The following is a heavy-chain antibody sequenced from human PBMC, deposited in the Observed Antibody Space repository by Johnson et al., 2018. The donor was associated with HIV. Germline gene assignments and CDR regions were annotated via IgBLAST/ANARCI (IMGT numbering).Heavy chain of an antibody. D-gene: IGHD2-21*01. Sequence: VQLVESGGGLVQPGGSLRLSCAASGFIFDDYAMHWVRQAPGKGLEWVSGISWNSGRIDYADSVKGRFSISRDNAKNSLYLQMNSLRAEDTALYYCAKDIVNCAGDCYARGASDFWGQGTMVTVSS. CDR1: GFIFDDYA. CDR3: AKDIVNCAGDCYARGASDF. CDR2: ISWNSGRI. V-gene: IGHV3-9*01. J-gene: IGHJ3*01.